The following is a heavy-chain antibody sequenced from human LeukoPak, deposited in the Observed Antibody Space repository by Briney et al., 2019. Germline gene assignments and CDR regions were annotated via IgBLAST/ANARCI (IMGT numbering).Heavy chain of an antibody. CDR3: ARHHYYYDSSGYWPANYYYGMDV. V-gene: IGHV4-59*08. CDR2: IYYSGST. D-gene: IGHD3-22*01. J-gene: IGHJ6*02. Sequence: SETLSLTCTVSGGSISNYYWNWIRQPPGKGLEWIGYIYYSGSTNYNPSLKSRVTISVDTSKNQFSLKLSSVTAADTAVYYCARHHYYYDSSGYWPANYYYGMDVWGQGTTVTVSS. CDR1: GGSISNYY.